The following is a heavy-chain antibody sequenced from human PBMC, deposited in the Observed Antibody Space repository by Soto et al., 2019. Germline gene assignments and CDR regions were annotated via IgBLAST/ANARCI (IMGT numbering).Heavy chain of an antibody. V-gene: IGHV4-59*01. J-gene: IGHJ5*02. D-gene: IGHD5-18*01. CDR3: ARSPGYSYGYKWFDP. CDR1: GGSISSYY. Sequence: SETLSLTCTVSGGSISSYYWSWIRQPPGKGLEWIGYIYYSGSTNYNPSLKSRVTISVDTSKNQFSLKLSSVTAADAAVYYCARSPGYSYGYKWFDPWGQGTLVTVX. CDR2: IYYSGST.